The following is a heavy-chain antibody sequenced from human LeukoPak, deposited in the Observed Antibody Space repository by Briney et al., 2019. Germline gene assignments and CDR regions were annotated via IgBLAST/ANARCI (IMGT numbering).Heavy chain of an antibody. Sequence: GGSLRLSCAASGFSISTYWIHWVRQAPGKGLVWVSRINPEGSTTYYADSVKGRITISRDNAKNTLYLQMNSLRAEDTAVYYCVRGVADSYGQFDNWGQGTLVTVSS. J-gene: IGHJ4*02. CDR2: INPEGSTT. V-gene: IGHV3-74*01. CDR1: GFSISTYW. CDR3: VRGVADSYGQFDN. D-gene: IGHD3-10*01.